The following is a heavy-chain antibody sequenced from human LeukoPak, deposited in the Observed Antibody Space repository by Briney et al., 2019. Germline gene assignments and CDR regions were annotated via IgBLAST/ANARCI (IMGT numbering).Heavy chain of an antibody. J-gene: IGHJ4*02. D-gene: IGHD4-11*01. V-gene: IGHV4-59*01. CDR3: ARPAVKYSNYYFDY. CDR1: GASISSYY. Sequence: SETLSLTCTVSGASISSYYWSWIRQPPGKGLEWIGYIFYYGSTNYNPSLKSRVTISVDTSKNQFSLKLKSVTAADTAVYYCARPAVKYSNYYFDYWGQGTLVTVSS. CDR2: IFYYGST.